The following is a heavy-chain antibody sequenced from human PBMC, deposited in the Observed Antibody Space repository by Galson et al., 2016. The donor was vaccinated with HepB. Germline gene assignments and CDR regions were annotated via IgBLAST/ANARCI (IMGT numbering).Heavy chain of an antibody. CDR3: AKAGQNVPGSRGWSPLLDY. D-gene: IGHD6-19*01. Sequence: SLRLSCAASGFTFSTYAMHWVRQAPGKGLEWMAVISFDGTTISYADSVKGRFTISRDTSKNTLYLQMNSLTAVDTAVYYCAKAGQNVPGSRGWSPLLDYWGQGTLVTVSS. CDR2: ISFDGTTI. V-gene: IGHV3-30*18. CDR1: GFTFSTYA. J-gene: IGHJ4*02.